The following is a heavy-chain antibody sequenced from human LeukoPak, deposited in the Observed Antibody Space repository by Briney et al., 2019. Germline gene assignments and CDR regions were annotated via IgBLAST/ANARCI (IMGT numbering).Heavy chain of an antibody. Sequence: SETLSLTCTVSGGSISSSSYYWSWIRQPAGKGLEWIGRIYTSGSTNYNPSLKSRVTMSVDTSKNQFSLKLSSVTAADTAVYYCASEGLWFGELSWFDPWGQGTLVTVSS. V-gene: IGHV4-61*02. D-gene: IGHD3-10*01. CDR3: ASEGLWFGELSWFDP. CDR1: GGSISSSSYY. CDR2: IYTSGST. J-gene: IGHJ5*02.